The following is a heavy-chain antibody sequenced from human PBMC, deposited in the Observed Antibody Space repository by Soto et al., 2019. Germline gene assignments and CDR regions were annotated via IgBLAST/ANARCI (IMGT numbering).Heavy chain of an antibody. CDR3: ASRDITMVRGVYYYYGMDV. CDR2: IKQDGSEK. V-gene: IGHV3-7*05. D-gene: IGHD3-10*01. Sequence: EVQLVESGGGLVQPGGSLRLSCAASGFTFSSYWMSWVRQAPGKGLEWVANIKQDGSEKYYVDSVKGRFTISRDNAKNSLYLQMKSLRAEDTAVYYCASRDITMVRGVYYYYGMDVWGQGTTVTVSS. J-gene: IGHJ6*02. CDR1: GFTFSSYW.